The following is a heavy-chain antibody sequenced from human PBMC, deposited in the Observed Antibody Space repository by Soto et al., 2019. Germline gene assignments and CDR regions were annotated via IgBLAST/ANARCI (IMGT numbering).Heavy chain of an antibody. CDR2: IYPGDSDT. CDR3: ARQRLWGTSGYYYFEN. D-gene: IGHD3-22*01. J-gene: IGHJ4*02. Sequence: GESLKISCKGSGYSFTNYWIGWVRQMPGKGLEWMGIIYPGDSDTRYSPSFQGQVTITVDKSINTAYLQWSRLKASDTAIYYCARQRLWGTSGYYYFENWGQGTLVTVSS. V-gene: IGHV5-51*01. CDR1: GYSFTNYW.